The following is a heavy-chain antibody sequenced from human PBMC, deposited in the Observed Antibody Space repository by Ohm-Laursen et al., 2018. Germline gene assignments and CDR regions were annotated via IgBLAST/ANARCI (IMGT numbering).Heavy chain of an antibody. CDR1: GYTFSSYG. J-gene: IGHJ4*02. Sequence: ASVKVSCKASGYTFSSYGISWVRQAPGQGLEWLGWISGYNGNTDYAQKLQGRVTMTRNTSISTAYMELSSLRSEDTAVYYCAREGNNSSSYDYWGQGTLVTVSS. CDR2: ISGYNGNT. CDR3: AREGNNSSSYDY. V-gene: IGHV1-18*01. D-gene: IGHD6-13*01.